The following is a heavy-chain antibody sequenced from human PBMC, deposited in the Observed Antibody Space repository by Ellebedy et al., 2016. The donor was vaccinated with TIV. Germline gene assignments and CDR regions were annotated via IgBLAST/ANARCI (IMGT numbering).Heavy chain of an antibody. J-gene: IGHJ4*02. CDR3: ARTDPWQPIDD. Sequence: MPSETLSLTCSVPGGSVSSTRYYWAWIRQPPGKGLEYIGSVYYSGSPYYNPSFKSRVTLSADSSKNQFSQNLRTVTAADTAVYYCARTDPWQPIDDWGQGILVSVSS. V-gene: IGHV4-39*01. CDR2: VYYSGSP. CDR1: GGSVSSTRYY. D-gene: IGHD2-21*02.